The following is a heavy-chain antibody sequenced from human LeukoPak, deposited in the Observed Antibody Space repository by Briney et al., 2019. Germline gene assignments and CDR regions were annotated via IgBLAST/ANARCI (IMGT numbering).Heavy chain of an antibody. CDR2: IKQDGSTK. CDR1: GLSFGFYA. CDR3: ARIGYSSSSFDY. V-gene: IGHV3-7*03. Sequence: GGSLRLSCAASGLSFGFYAMSWVRQAPGKGLEWVANIKQDGSTKYYLDSVKGRLTVSRDNAKNSVFLQINSLRAEDTAIYYCARIGYSSSSFDYWGQGTLVTVSS. D-gene: IGHD6-6*01. J-gene: IGHJ4*02.